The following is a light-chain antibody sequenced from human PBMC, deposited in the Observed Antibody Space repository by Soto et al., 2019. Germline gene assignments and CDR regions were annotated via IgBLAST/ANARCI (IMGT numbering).Light chain of an antibody. CDR1: TGAVTSASY. Sequence: QTVVTQEPSLTVSPGGTVTLTCASTTGAVTSASYPNWFQQRPGQAPRPLIYRTNNRHSWTPARFSGSLLGRKAALTLSPVQPEDEADYYCLLYYGAAVVFGGGTQLTVL. J-gene: IGLJ2*01. CDR3: LLYYGAAVV. CDR2: RTN. V-gene: IGLV7-43*01.